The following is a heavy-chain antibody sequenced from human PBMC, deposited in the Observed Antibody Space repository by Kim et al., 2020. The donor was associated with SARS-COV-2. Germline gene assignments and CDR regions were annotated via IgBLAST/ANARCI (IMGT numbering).Heavy chain of an antibody. J-gene: IGHJ4*02. CDR2: YPGYSDT. Sequence: YPGYSDTRYSPYFQGQVTISADRSISTAYLQWSSLKASDTAMYYCARIVDYWGQGTLVTVSS. D-gene: IGHD2-15*01. CDR3: ARIVDY. V-gene: IGHV5-51*01.